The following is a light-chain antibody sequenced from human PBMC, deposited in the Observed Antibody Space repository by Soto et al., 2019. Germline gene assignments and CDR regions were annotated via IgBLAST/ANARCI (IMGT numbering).Light chain of an antibody. CDR2: AVS. V-gene: IGLV2-14*01. CDR1: SSDVGGYNY. CDR3: SSYTSSSTYG. J-gene: IGLJ1*01. Sequence: SALIQAASVSGSPGLSITIPCTGTSSDVGGYNYVSWYQQHPGKAPKLMIYAVSTRPSGVSNRFSGSKSGNTASLTISGLQAEDEADYYCSSYTSSSTYGFGTGPKVTVL.